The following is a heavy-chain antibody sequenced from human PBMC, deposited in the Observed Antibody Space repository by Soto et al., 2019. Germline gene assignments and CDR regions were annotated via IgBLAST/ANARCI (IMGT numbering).Heavy chain of an antibody. CDR2: ISYSGST. J-gene: IGHJ6*02. CDR1: GGSISSYY. D-gene: IGHD3-10*01. Sequence: QVQLQESGPGLVKPSETLSLTCTVSGGSISSYYWSWIRQPPGKGLEWIGYISYSGSTNYNPSLKSRVTRSVDTSKNQFSLKLSSVTAADTAVYYCARAPRTMYYYGSGHYYYYCMDVWGQGTTVTVAS. CDR3: ARAPRTMYYYGSGHYYYYCMDV. V-gene: IGHV4-59*01.